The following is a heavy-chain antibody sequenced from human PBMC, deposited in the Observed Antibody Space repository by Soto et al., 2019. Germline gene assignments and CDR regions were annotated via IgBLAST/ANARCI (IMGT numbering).Heavy chain of an antibody. J-gene: IGHJ4*02. CDR1: GFTFRSYS. CDR2: ISASTTSI. V-gene: IGHV3-48*04. Sequence: GGSLRLSCAASGFTFRSYSMNWVRQAPGKGLDWISYISASTTSIYYADSVKGRFTISRDNAKNSLYLQMNSLRAEDTAVYYCASETTYYYDSSGYSVTSFSFDYWGQGTLVTVSS. D-gene: IGHD3-22*01. CDR3: ASETTYYYDSSGYSVTSFSFDY.